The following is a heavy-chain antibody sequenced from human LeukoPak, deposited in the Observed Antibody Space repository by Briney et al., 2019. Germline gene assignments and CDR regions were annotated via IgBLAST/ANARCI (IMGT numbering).Heavy chain of an antibody. CDR1: GFTVNNKY. CDR3: KWEPKY. CDR2: IYGGGST. D-gene: IGHD1-26*01. Sequence: GGSLRLSCAASGFTVNNKYMSWVRQAPGKGLDWVSVIYGGGSTHYADSVKGRFTISTDNSTNTVYLQMNSLRAEDTAIYYCKWEPKYWGQGTLVTVSS. V-gene: IGHV3-66*01. J-gene: IGHJ4*02.